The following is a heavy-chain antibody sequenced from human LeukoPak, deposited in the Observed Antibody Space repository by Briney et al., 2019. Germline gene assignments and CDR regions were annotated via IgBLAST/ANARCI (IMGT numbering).Heavy chain of an antibody. J-gene: IGHJ4*02. D-gene: IGHD3-10*01. CDR1: GGTFSSYA. Sequence: SVKVSCKASGGTFSSYAISWVRQAPGQGLEWMGRVIPILGLANYAQKFQGRVTITADKSTSTAYMELSSLRSEDTAVYYCARSRGDYYDSGDYWGQGTLVTVSS. V-gene: IGHV1-69*04. CDR2: VIPILGLA. CDR3: ARSRGDYYDSGDY.